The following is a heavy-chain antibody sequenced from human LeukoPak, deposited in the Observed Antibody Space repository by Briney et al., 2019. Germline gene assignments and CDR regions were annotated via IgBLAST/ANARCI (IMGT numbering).Heavy chain of an antibody. CDR2: ISSSSSYI. CDR3: AREYRRAWVGLSAFDI. CDR1: GFTFSSYS. V-gene: IGHV3-21*01. Sequence: KPGGSLRLSCAASGFTFSSYSMNWVRQAPGKGLEWVSSISSSSSYIYYADSVKGRFTISRDNAKNSLYLQMNSLRAEDTAVYYCAREYRRAWVGLSAFDIWGQGTVVAVST. D-gene: IGHD3-10*01. J-gene: IGHJ3*02.